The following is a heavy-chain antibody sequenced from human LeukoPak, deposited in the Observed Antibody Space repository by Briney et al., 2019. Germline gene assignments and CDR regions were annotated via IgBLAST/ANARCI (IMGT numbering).Heavy chain of an antibody. Sequence: TGGSQRLSCVASGFTFSDNWRYWVRQVPGKGLLWVSRINSDGSSTAYADSVKGRFTISRDNAKNTLYLQMDSLRPEDTAVYYCAILIRSAAPDEGDCWGQGTL. V-gene: IGHV3-74*01. D-gene: IGHD6-13*01. CDR1: GFTFSDNW. J-gene: IGHJ1*01. CDR2: INSDGSST. CDR3: AILIRSAAPDEGDC.